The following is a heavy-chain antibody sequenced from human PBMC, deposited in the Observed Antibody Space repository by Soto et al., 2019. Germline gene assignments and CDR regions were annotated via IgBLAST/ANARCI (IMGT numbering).Heavy chain of an antibody. CDR2: IVGNGGTT. CDR3: AKVLYGFTYGKYDY. CDR1: GFIFSNQA. J-gene: IGHJ4*02. D-gene: IGHD5-18*01. Sequence: PGGSLRLSCAASGFIFSNQAMSLVRQAPGKGLEWVSGIVGNGGTTHYADSVKGRFTISRDNSKNPLYLQMHSLRAEDTALYYCAKVLYGFTYGKYDYWGQGTLVTVS. V-gene: IGHV3-23*01.